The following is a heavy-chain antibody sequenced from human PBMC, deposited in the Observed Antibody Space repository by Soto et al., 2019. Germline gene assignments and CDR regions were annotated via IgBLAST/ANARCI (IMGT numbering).Heavy chain of an antibody. V-gene: IGHV2-5*02. D-gene: IGHD1-1*01. CDR2: IYWDNDK. CDR1: GLSLSTPGVG. J-gene: IGHJ5*02. Sequence: QITLKESGPALMEPTQTLTLTCSFSGLSLSTPGVGVGWLRQAPGKALECLAIIYWDNDKRYNPSLKTRLTITKDPSKNQVVLTMTYMEPVDTAIYYCAHRVTYSTTYNVGWFDPWGQGTLVTVS. CDR3: AHRVTYSTTYNVGWFDP.